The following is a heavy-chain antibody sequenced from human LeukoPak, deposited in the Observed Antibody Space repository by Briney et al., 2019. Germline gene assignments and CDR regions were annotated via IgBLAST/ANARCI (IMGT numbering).Heavy chain of an antibody. CDR2: ISGSGGST. CDR1: GFTFSSYA. V-gene: IGHV3-23*01. Sequence: GGSLRLSCTASGFTFSSYAMSWVRQAPGKGLEWVSAISGSGGSTYYADSVKARFTTSRDNSKNTLYLQMNSLRAEDTAVYYCAKLVGATSSMDYWGQGTLVTVSS. CDR3: AKLVGATSSMDY. D-gene: IGHD1-26*01. J-gene: IGHJ4*02.